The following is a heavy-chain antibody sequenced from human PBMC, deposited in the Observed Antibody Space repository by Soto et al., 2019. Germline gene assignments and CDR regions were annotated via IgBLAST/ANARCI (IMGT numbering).Heavy chain of an antibody. CDR3: TRCQTITSATQY. CDR1: GFTFSDYY. Sequence: EVQLVESGGGLVQPGGSLRLSCAGSGFTFSDYYIDWVRQAPGKGLELVGRTRDKGNSYSTDYTSSVKGRYTNSRDASNNSPTLQTISLPTGGSALYYCTRCQTITSATQYSGHGAHVTISS. D-gene: IGHD1-20*01. V-gene: IGHV3-72*01. CDR2: TRDKGNSYST. J-gene: IGHJ4*01.